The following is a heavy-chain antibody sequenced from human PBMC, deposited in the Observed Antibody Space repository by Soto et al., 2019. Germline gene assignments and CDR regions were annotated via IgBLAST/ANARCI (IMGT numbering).Heavy chain of an antibody. Sequence: EVQLVESGGDLVQPGGSLRLSCAASGFIFSDYTMTWVRQAPGRGLEFVSHISSSGGAIFYAESVKCRFTVCRDNAKKSLYLQLNSLRDEDTDVYFCARDHGGSTWFVGVYYFLGMDVWGQGTSVTVSS. D-gene: IGHD6-13*01. V-gene: IGHV3-48*02. CDR2: ISSSGGAI. CDR3: ARDHGGSTWFVGVYYFLGMDV. J-gene: IGHJ6*02. CDR1: GFIFSDYT.